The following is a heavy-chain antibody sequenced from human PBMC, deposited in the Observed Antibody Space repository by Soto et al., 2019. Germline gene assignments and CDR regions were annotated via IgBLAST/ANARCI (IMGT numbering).Heavy chain of an antibody. Sequence: GASVKVSCKASGYTFTSYDINWVRQATGQGLEWMGWMNPNSGNIHYADSVKGRFTILRDNARNSLYLQMNSLRVEDTAVYYCARDLGFLGTITLDYWGQGALVTVSS. CDR2: MNPNSGNI. CDR1: GYTFTSYD. CDR3: ARDLGFLGTITLDY. D-gene: IGHD1-20*01. J-gene: IGHJ4*02. V-gene: IGHV1-8*01.